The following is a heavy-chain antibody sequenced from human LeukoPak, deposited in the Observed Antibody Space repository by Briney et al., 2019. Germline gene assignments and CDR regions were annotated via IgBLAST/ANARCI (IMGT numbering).Heavy chain of an antibody. CDR3: ARFEKYSSGWLASWFDP. Sequence: ASVKVSCKASGYTFTSYGISWVRQAPGQGLEWMGWISAYNGNTNYAQKFQGRVSITADESTSTAYMELSSLRSEDTAVYYCARFEKYSSGWLASWFDPWGQGTLVTVSS. J-gene: IGHJ5*02. V-gene: IGHV1-18*01. D-gene: IGHD6-19*01. CDR2: ISAYNGNT. CDR1: GYTFTSYG.